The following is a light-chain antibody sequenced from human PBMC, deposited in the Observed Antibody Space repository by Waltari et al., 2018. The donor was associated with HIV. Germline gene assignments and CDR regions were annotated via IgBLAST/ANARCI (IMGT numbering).Light chain of an antibody. CDR3: QAWDSSTGVV. V-gene: IGLV3-1*01. Sequence: SYDLTPPPSVSVSPGQTASIACYGVTCGDHYACWYQQKQAQSPVLVIYEDIKRPSGIPGRFSGANSGNTATLTISGTQIMDEADYYCQAWDSSTGVVFGGGTKLTVL. CDR2: EDI. J-gene: IGLJ2*01. CDR1: TCGDHY.